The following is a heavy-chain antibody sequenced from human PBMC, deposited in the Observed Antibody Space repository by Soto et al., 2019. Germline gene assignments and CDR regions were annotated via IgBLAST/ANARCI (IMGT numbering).Heavy chain of an antibody. D-gene: IGHD3-3*01. CDR2: IKSKTDGGTT. CDR3: TTDPVIRIFGVVIT. J-gene: IGHJ5*02. V-gene: IGHV3-15*07. CDR1: GFSLCRAW. Sequence: SVGSRSLYRAGGGFSLCRAWLNYDRQAPGKGLEGVGRIKSKTDGGTTDYAAPVKGRFTISRDDSKNTLYVQMNSLKTEDTAVYYCTTDPVIRIFGVVITWGQGTLVTVSS.